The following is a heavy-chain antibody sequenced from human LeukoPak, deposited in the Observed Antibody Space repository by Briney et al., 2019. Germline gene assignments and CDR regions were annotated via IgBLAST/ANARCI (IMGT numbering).Heavy chain of an antibody. CDR3: AKDSRYFDWFQYFDY. D-gene: IGHD3-9*01. CDR1: GFTFSSYG. J-gene: IGHJ4*02. CDR2: ISGSGGRT. V-gene: IGHV3-23*01. Sequence: GGTLRLSCAASGFTFSSYGMSWVRQAPGKGLEWVSAISGSGGRTYYADSVKGRFTISRDNSKTTLYLQMNSLSAEDTAVYYCAKDSRYFDWFQYFDYWGQGTLVTVSS.